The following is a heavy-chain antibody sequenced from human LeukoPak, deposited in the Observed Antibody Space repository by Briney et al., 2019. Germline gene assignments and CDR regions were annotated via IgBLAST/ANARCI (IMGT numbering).Heavy chain of an antibody. D-gene: IGHD1-26*01. Sequence: SETLSLTCVVSGLSINSGFYWGWIRQPPGKGLEWMVTINHNENTYYNPSLKSRLTVSADTSKNHFSLRLSSVAAADTALYYCARIRAGAITNAFEIRGQGTVVTVSS. CDR3: ARIRAGAITNAFEI. CDR1: GLSINSGFY. J-gene: IGHJ3*02. CDR2: INHNENT. V-gene: IGHV4-38-2*01.